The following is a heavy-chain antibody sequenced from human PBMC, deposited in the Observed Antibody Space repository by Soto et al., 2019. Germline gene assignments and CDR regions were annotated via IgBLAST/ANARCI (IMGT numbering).Heavy chain of an antibody. CDR3: ARRRGGSGDFLY. CDR1: GSSISSSGYY. Sequence: SETLSLTCTVSGSSISSSGYYWSWIRQPQGKGLEWIGSIYYSGSTYYNPSLKSRVTISVDTSKNQFSLKLSSVTAADTAVYYCARRRGGSGDFLYWGHGTLLTVSS. D-gene: IGHD3-22*01. J-gene: IGHJ4*01. V-gene: IGHV4-39*01. CDR2: IYYSGST.